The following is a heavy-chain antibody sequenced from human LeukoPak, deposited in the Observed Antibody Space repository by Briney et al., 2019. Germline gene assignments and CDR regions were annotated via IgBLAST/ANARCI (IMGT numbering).Heavy chain of an antibody. CDR2: INHSGST. Sequence: KPSETLSLTCAVYGGSFSGYYWSWIRQPPGKGLEWIGEINHSGSTNYNPSLKSRVTISVDTSKNQFSLKLSSVTAADTAVYYCARNYYDSSGYSPFDYWGQGTLVTVSS. CDR1: GGSFSGYY. V-gene: IGHV4-34*01. J-gene: IGHJ4*02. D-gene: IGHD3-22*01. CDR3: ARNYYDSSGYSPFDY.